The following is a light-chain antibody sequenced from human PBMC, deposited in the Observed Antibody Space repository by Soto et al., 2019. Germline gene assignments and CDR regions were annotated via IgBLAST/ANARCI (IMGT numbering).Light chain of an antibody. J-gene: IGKJ1*01. Sequence: ALTQFPGTLSSSPGERATLSCRASQSVSSSYLAWYQQKPGQAPRLLIYGASSRATGIPDRFSGSGSGTGFTLTINRLEPEDFAVYFCQQYGDSPWTFGQGTKVEI. CDR1: QSVSSSY. CDR2: GAS. CDR3: QQYGDSPWT. V-gene: IGKV3-20*01.